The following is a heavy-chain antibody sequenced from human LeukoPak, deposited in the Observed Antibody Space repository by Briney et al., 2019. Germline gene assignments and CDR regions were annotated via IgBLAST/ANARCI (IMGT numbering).Heavy chain of an antibody. J-gene: IGHJ4*02. CDR1: RDSVSSNSAA. CDR3: ARGDPWPVNFDY. Sequence: SQALSLTCAISRDSVSSNSAAWNWIRQSPSRGLEWLGRTYYRSKWYNDYAVSVKSRITINPDTSKNQFSLQLNSVTPEDTAVYYCARGDPWPVNFDYWGQGTLVTVSS. D-gene: IGHD3-16*02. V-gene: IGHV6-1*01. CDR2: TYYRSKWYN.